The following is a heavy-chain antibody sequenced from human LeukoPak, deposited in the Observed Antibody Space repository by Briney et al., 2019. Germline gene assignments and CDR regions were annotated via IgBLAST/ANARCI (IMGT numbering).Heavy chain of an antibody. Sequence: GGSLRLSCAASGFTVSTNYMSWVRQAPGKGLEWVANIRQDGSEKYYVDSVKGRFTISRDNAKNSLYLQMNSLRAEDTAVYYCARDYYDSSGYSYDAFDIWGQGRMVTVSS. V-gene: IGHV3-7*03. CDR1: GFTVSTNY. CDR2: IRQDGSEK. D-gene: IGHD3-22*01. J-gene: IGHJ3*02. CDR3: ARDYYDSSGYSYDAFDI.